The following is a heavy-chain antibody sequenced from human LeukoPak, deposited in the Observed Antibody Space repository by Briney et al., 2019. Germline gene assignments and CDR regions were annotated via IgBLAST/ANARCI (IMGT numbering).Heavy chain of an antibody. J-gene: IGHJ4*02. CDR3: ARLGATTTSTDY. CDR1: GGSFSGYY. CDR2: INHSGTT. D-gene: IGHD1-26*01. V-gene: IGHV4-34*01. Sequence: SETLSLTCAVHGGSFSGYYWTWIRQPPGKGLEWIGEINHSGTTNYNPSLKSRVSISVDTSKSQFSLKLTSVTAADTAVYYCARLGATTTSTDYWGQGTLVTVSS.